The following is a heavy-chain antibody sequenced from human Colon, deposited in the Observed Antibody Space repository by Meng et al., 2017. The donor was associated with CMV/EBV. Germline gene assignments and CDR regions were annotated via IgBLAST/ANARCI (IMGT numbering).Heavy chain of an antibody. CDR2: ISGSGGST. D-gene: IGHD3-22*01. J-gene: IGHJ4*02. CDR1: GFTFSSYA. V-gene: IGHV3-23*01. Sequence: GESLKISCAASGFTFSSYAMSWVRQAPGKGLEWVSAISGSGGSTYYADSVKGRFTISRDNSKNTLYLQMNSLRVEDTAVYYCARVLPTYYYDTSAYPLDYWGQGTLVTVSS. CDR3: ARVLPTYYYDTSAYPLDY.